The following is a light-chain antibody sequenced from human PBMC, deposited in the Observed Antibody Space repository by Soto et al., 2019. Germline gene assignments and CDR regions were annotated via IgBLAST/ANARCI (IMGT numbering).Light chain of an antibody. J-gene: IGLJ2*01. CDR3: QSYDNSLRV. CDR2: ANS. CDR1: SSNIGAGYD. V-gene: IGLV1-40*01. Sequence: QSVLTQPPSVSGAPGQRVTISCTGSSSNIGAGYDVHWYQQLPGTAPKLLIYANSNRPSGLPVRFSGSKSGTSSSLAITGLQAEDEADYYCQSYDNSLRVFGGWTKLTVL.